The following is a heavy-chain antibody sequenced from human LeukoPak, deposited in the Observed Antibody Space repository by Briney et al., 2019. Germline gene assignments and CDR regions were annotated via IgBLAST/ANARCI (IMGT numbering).Heavy chain of an antibody. CDR1: GFTFSSYV. CDR2: TYGGGST. V-gene: IGHV3-53*01. J-gene: IGHJ3*02. CDR3: ARGGRDAFDI. Sequence: GGSLRLSCAASGFTFSSYVMSWVRQAPGQGLEWVSVTYGGGSTYYADSVKGRFTISRDNSKNTLFLQMNSLRAEDTAVYYCARGGRDAFDIWGQGTMVTVSS.